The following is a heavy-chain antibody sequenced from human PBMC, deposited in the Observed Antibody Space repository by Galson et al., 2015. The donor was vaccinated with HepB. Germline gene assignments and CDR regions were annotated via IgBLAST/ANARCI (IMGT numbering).Heavy chain of an antibody. Sequence: SLRLSCAASGFTFSSYGMHWVRQAPGKGLEWVAFIRFDGNEKSDADSVKGRFTISRDNSKNTLYLQMDSLRVEDTAVYYCANDNNGYNKYWGQGTLVTVSS. CDR3: ANDNNGYNKY. CDR2: IRFDGNEK. D-gene: IGHD5-24*01. CDR1: GFTFSSYG. V-gene: IGHV3-30*02. J-gene: IGHJ4*02.